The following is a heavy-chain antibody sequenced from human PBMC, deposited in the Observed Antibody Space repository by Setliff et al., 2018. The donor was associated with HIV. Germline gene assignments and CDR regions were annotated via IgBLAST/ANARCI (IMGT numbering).Heavy chain of an antibody. CDR3: ARTYSSSWYSSHLWVDY. CDR1: GGSINSYY. V-gene: IGHV4-4*08. CDR2: IYIGST. J-gene: IGHJ4*02. D-gene: IGHD6-13*01. Sequence: PSETLSLTCTVSGGSINSYYWSWIRQPPGKGLEWIGHIYIGSTNYNPSLKSRVTISADTSKNQFSLKLSSVTAADTAVYYCARTYSSSWYSSHLWVDYWGQGTLVTVS.